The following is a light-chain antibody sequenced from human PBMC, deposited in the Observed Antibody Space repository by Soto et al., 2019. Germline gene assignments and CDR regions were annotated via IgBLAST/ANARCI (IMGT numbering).Light chain of an antibody. J-gene: IGKJ1*01. CDR2: DAS. CDR1: QSVSRK. CDR3: QQYDNRPPWT. Sequence: EIVLTQSPATLSVSPGERATLSCRASQSVSRKLAWYQQKPGQAPRLIIYDASTRVIGLPDRFSGSGSGTEFSLSISSLQSEDFAVYYCQQYDNRPPWTFGQGTKVQIK. V-gene: IGKV3-15*01.